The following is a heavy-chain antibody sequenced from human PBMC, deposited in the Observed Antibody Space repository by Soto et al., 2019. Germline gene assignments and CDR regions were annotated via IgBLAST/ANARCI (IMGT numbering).Heavy chain of an antibody. J-gene: IGHJ4*02. Sequence: QLQLQESGPGLVKPSETLSLTCRVSDGSMNSDSSYWGWIRQPPGKGLEWIGVINHSGSTYHNLSLKAPITLSVVASMNQFSLKLNSMTAADAAVYYCARLGGYVSVGYYYLWDSWGQGTLVTVSS. CDR3: ARLGGYVSVGYYYLWDS. D-gene: IGHD3-22*01. CDR2: INHSGST. V-gene: IGHV4-39*01. CDR1: DGSMNSDSSY.